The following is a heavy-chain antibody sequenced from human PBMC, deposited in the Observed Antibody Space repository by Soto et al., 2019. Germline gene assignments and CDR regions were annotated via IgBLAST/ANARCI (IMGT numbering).Heavy chain of an antibody. D-gene: IGHD2-15*01. CDR1: GYTFTSYT. Sequence: QVQLVQSGAEVKKPGASVKVSCKASGYTFTSYTMHWVRQAPGQGLEWMGWINAGNGNTQSSQKFQGRVTITRDTSASTAYMELSSLRSEDTAVYYWARHLVVVVDGTRALGYWGQGTLVTVSS. J-gene: IGHJ4*02. CDR2: INAGNGNT. V-gene: IGHV1-3*01. CDR3: ARHLVVVVDGTRALGY.